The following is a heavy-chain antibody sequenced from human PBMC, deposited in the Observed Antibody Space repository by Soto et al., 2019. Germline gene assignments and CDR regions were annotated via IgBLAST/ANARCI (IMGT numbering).Heavy chain of an antibody. CDR1: GDSSSSSSHY. J-gene: IGHJ4*02. V-gene: IGHV4-39*01. Sequence: KPSETLSLTCRVSGDSSSSSSHYWVWIRQPPGKGLEWIGNIYYTVTTDYNPSLKSRVTISVDTSKNQFSLNLKSVTAADTAVYYCARQVVGVAVADWGQGTQVTVSS. CDR3: ARQVVGVAVAD. CDR2: IYYTVTT. D-gene: IGHD6-19*01.